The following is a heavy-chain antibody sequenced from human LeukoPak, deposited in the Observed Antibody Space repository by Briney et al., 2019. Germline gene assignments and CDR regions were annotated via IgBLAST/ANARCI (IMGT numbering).Heavy chain of an antibody. CDR1: GYTFTSYE. CDR2: MNPNSGNT. J-gene: IGHJ5*02. Sequence: ASVKVSCKASGYTFTSYEINWVRQATGQGLEWMGWMNPNSGNTGYAQKFQGRVTMTRNTSISTAYMELSSLRSEDTAVYYCARDGEMATIFRDRLDPWGQGTLVTVSS. CDR3: ARDGEMATIFRDRLDP. V-gene: IGHV1-8*01. D-gene: IGHD5-24*01.